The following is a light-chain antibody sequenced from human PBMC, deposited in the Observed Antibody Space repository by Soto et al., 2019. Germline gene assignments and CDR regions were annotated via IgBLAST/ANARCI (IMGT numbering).Light chain of an antibody. CDR2: WAS. CDR1: QSVLSSSNNKNY. V-gene: IGKV4-1*01. CDR3: QQYYNTPQT. J-gene: IGKJ2*01. Sequence: DIVMTQSPDSLAVSLGERTTINCKSSQSVLSSSNNKNYLAWYQHKPGQPPKLLIFWASTRESGVPDRFSGSGSGTDFALTISSLQAEDVAVYYCQQYYNTPQTFGRGTKLEIK.